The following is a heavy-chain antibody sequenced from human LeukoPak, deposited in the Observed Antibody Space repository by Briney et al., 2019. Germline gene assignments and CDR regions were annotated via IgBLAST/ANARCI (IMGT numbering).Heavy chain of an antibody. CDR3: ARGRYSSNYYYYHYMDV. D-gene: IGHD6-13*01. CDR2: INHSGST. V-gene: IGHV4-34*01. J-gene: IGHJ6*03. Sequence: PSETLSLTCAVYGGSFSGYYWSWIRQPPGKGLEWIGEINHSGSTNYNPSLKSRVTISVDTSKNQFSLKLSSVNAADTAVYYCARGRYSSNYYYYHYMDVWGKGTTVTVSS. CDR1: GGSFSGYY.